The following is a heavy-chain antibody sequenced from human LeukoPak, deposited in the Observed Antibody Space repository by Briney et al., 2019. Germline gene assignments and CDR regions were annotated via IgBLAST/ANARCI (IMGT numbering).Heavy chain of an antibody. CDR2: ISSSGSAI. CDR3: ARLLTGVPDY. D-gene: IGHD1-14*01. Sequence: GGSLRLSCAASGFTFSSYEMNWVRQAPGKGPEWVSYISSSGSAIYYADSVKGRFTISRDNAKNSLYLQMNSLRAEDTAVYYCARLLTGVPDYWGQGTLVTVSS. V-gene: IGHV3-48*03. J-gene: IGHJ4*02. CDR1: GFTFSSYE.